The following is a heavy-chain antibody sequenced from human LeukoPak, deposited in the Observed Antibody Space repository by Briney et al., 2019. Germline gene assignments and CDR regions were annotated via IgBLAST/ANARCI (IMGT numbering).Heavy chain of an antibody. CDR2: IYTSGST. V-gene: IGHV4-61*02. J-gene: IGHJ5*02. Sequence: PSETLSLTCTVSGASISSGSYYWSWIRQPAGKRLEWIGRIYTSGSTNYNPSLKSRVTISVDTSKNQFSLKLSSVTAADTAVYYCARDYGDPNWFDPWGQGTLVTVSS. CDR1: GASISSGSYY. CDR3: ARDYGDPNWFDP. D-gene: IGHD4-17*01.